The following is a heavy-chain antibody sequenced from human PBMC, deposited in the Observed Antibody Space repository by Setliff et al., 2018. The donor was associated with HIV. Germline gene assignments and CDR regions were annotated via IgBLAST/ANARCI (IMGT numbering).Heavy chain of an antibody. CDR3: ARDSGHDENAFDI. CDR2: IIPIFGTA. CDR1: GGTFSSYA. D-gene: IGHD5-12*01. J-gene: IGHJ3*02. Sequence: GASVKVSCKASGGTFSSYAISWVRQAPGQGLEWMGGIIPIFGTANYAQKFQGRVTMTRDTSTSIVYMELSSLRSEDTAVYYCARDSGHDENAFDIWGQGTMVTVSS. V-gene: IGHV1-69*05.